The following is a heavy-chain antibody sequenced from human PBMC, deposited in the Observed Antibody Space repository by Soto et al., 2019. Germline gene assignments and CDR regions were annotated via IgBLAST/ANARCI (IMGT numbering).Heavy chain of an antibody. CDR2: IDPSDSYT. D-gene: IGHD3-10*01. CDR1: GYSLTSCW. CDR3: ARALFRMVRGLIVLMDV. Sequence: PGESLKISCKGSGYSLTSCWISWVRQMPGKGLGWMGRIDPSDSYTNYSPSFQGHVTISADKSISTAYLQWSSLKASDTAMYYCARALFRMVRGLIVLMDVTGQRTTVIVSS. V-gene: IGHV5-10-1*01. J-gene: IGHJ6*02.